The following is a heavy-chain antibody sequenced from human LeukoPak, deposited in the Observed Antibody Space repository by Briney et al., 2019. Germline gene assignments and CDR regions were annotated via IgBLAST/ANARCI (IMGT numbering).Heavy chain of an antibody. V-gene: IGHV3-33*01. CDR3: ARDVDSSGFDI. D-gene: IGHD3-22*01. J-gene: IGHJ3*02. Sequence: GGSLRLSCAASGFTFSSYGMHWVRQAPGKGLEWVAVIWYDGSNKYYADSVKGRFTNSRDNSKNTLYLQMNSLRAEDTAVYYCARDVDSSGFDIWGQGTMVTVSS. CDR1: GFTFSSYG. CDR2: IWYDGSNK.